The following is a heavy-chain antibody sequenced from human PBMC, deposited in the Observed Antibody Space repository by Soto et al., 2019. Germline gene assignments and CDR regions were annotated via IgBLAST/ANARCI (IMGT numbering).Heavy chain of an antibody. D-gene: IGHD3-22*01. CDR1: GFTFSSYA. V-gene: IGHV3-23*01. Sequence: GGSLRLSCAASGFTFSSYAMSWVRQAPGKGLEWVSAISGSGGSTYYADSVKGRFTISRDNSKNTLYLQMNSLRAEDTAVYYCAKSSNDYYDSSGSGFDPWGQGTLVTVSS. J-gene: IGHJ5*02. CDR2: ISGSGGST. CDR3: AKSSNDYYDSSGSGFDP.